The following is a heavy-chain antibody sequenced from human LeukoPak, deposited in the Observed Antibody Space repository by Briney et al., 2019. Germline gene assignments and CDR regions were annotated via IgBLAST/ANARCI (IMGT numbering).Heavy chain of an antibody. CDR1: GFTFSSYA. J-gene: IGHJ6*03. D-gene: IGHD3-16*01. CDR2: IIDSGDIT. CDR3: AKLGGQEVYNYYVGV. V-gene: IGHV3-23*01. Sequence: PGGSLRLSCAASGFTFSSYAMHWVRQAPGKGLEWVSGIIDSGDITYYANSVKGRFTISRDNSKNTLYLQMNSLRAEDTAVYYCAKLGGQEVYNYYVGVWGKGTTVAVSS.